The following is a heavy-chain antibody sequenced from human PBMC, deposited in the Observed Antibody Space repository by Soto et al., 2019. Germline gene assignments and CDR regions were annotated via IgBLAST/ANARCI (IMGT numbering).Heavy chain of an antibody. CDR3: ARETRIAVAGTVDY. CDR2: IRSKAYGGTT. CDR1: GFTFGDYA. Sequence: KPGGSLRLSCTASGFTFGDYAMSWFRQAPGKGLEWVGFIRSKAYGGTTEYAASVKGRFTISRDDSKSIAYLQMNSLRAEDTAVYYCARETRIAVAGTVDYWGQGTLVTVSS. J-gene: IGHJ4*02. D-gene: IGHD6-19*01. V-gene: IGHV3-49*05.